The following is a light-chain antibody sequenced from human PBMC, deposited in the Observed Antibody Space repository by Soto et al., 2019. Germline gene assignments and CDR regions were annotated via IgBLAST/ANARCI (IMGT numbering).Light chain of an antibody. Sequence: QSALTQPASVSGSPGQSIAISCTGTSSDVGGYNFVSWYQQHPGKAPKLVIYDVNIRPSGVSDRFSGSKSGNTASLTISGLQAEDEADYYCSSYSGSSTLVLFGGGTKLTVL. V-gene: IGLV2-14*03. CDR1: SSDVGGYNF. J-gene: IGLJ2*01. CDR3: SSYSGSSTLVL. CDR2: DVN.